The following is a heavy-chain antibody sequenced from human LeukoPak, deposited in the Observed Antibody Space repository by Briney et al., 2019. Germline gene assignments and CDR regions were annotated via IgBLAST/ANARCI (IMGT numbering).Heavy chain of an antibody. CDR2: IESDGSRT. V-gene: IGHV3-74*01. Sequence: GRSLRLSCAASGFTFSNCWMHWVRQAPGKGLEWVSRIESDGSRTRYADSVKGRFTISRDNAKNTLYLQMNSLRAEDTAVYYCARDTYYYNSSAFYHYYYGMDVWGQGTTVTVSS. D-gene: IGHD3-22*01. CDR1: GFTFSNCW. CDR3: ARDTYYYNSSAFYHYYYGMDV. J-gene: IGHJ6*02.